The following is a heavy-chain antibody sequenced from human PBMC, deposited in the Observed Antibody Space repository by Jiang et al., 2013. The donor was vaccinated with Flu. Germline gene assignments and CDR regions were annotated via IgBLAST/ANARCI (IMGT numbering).Heavy chain of an antibody. Sequence: SSVKVSCKASGGTFSSYAISWVRQAPGQGLEWMGRIIPILGIANYAQKFQGRVTITADKSTSTAYMELSSLRSADTAVYYCARDGPYSSSPPFYYYYGMDVWGQGTTVTVSS. CDR2: IIPILGIA. CDR1: GGTFSSYA. CDR3: ARDGPYSSSPPFYYYYGMDV. V-gene: IGHV1-69*04. J-gene: IGHJ6*02. D-gene: IGHD6-13*01.